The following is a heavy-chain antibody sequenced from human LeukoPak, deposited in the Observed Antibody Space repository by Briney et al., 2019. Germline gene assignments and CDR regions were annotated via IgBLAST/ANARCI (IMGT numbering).Heavy chain of an antibody. J-gene: IGHJ4*02. Sequence: GGSLRLSCAASGFTFSSYSTNWVRQAPGKGLEWVSSISSSSSYIYYADSVKGRFTISRDNAKNSLYLQMNSLRAEDTAVYYCARAAPTRTLIGSGADYWGQGTLVTVSS. CDR3: ARAAPTRTLIGSGADY. D-gene: IGHD3-22*01. CDR1: GFTFSSYS. V-gene: IGHV3-21*01. CDR2: ISSSSSYI.